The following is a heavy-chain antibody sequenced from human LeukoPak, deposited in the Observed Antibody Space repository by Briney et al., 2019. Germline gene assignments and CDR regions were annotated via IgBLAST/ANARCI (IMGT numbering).Heavy chain of an antibody. J-gene: IGHJ6*02. CDR3: ARDLLPYYYDSSGYAPYGMDV. V-gene: IGHV3-48*03. CDR2: ISGSGSII. CDR1: GFTFSSYE. Sequence: PGGSLRLSCAASGFTFSSYEMNWVRQAPGKGLEWVSYISGSGSIIYYADSVKGRFTISRDNAKNSLYLQMNSLRAEDTAVYYCARDLLPYYYDSSGYAPYGMDVWGQGTTVTVSS. D-gene: IGHD3-22*01.